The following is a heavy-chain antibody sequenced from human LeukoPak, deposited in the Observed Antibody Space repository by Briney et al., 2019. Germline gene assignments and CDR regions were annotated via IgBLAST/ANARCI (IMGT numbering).Heavy chain of an antibody. CDR1: GGSISSGGYY. D-gene: IGHD3-10*01. CDR3: GRFFHGSGSSYDY. J-gene: IGHJ4*02. Sequence: SETLSLTCTVSGGSISSGGYYWSWIRQHPGKGLEWIGYIYYSGSTYYNPSLKGRVTISVDTSKNQFSLKLSSVTAADTAVYYCGRFFHGSGSSYDYWGQGTLVTVSS. CDR2: IYYSGST. V-gene: IGHV4-31*03.